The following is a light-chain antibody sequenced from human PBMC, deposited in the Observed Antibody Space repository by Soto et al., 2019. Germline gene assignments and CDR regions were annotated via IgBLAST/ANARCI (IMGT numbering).Light chain of an antibody. CDR2: GAS. J-gene: IGKJ2*01. CDR1: QSIRSNY. Sequence: EIVLTQSPGTLSLSPGEGATLSCRASQSIRSNYLAWYQQNPGQAPRLLIYGASSRATGIPDRFSGSGSGTDFTLTISRLEPEDFVLYYCQYYGSSPLYTFGQGTNLEIK. CDR3: QYYGSSPLYT. V-gene: IGKV3-20*01.